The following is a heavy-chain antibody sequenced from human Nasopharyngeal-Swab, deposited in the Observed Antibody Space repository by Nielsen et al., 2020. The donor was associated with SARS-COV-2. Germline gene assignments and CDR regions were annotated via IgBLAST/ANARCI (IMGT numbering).Heavy chain of an antibody. CDR2: INHSGST. Sequence: SETLSLTCAVYGGSFSGYYWSWIRQPPGKGLEWIGEINHSGSTNYNPSLKSRVTISVDTSKNQFSLKLSSVTAADTAVYYCARCSSRVRHQKKGGSYYGMDVWGQGTTVTVSS. CDR3: ARCSSRVRHQKKGGSYYGMDV. J-gene: IGHJ6*02. D-gene: IGHD2-2*01. V-gene: IGHV4-34*01. CDR1: GGSFSGYY.